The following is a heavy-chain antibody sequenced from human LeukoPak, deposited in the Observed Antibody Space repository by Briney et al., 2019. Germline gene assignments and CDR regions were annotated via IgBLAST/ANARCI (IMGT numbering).Heavy chain of an antibody. CDR2: AYYRGNT. J-gene: IGHJ5*02. CDR3: ARMAHYDILTGQYNRFDP. Sequence: SETLSLTCTVSGGSISSDYWGWIRQPPGQGLEWIGYAYYRGNTNYNPSLKSRVTISVDASKNQFSLKLSSVTAADTAVYYCARMAHYDILTGQYNRFDPWGQGTLVTVSS. D-gene: IGHD3-9*01. CDR1: GGSISSDY. V-gene: IGHV4-59*12.